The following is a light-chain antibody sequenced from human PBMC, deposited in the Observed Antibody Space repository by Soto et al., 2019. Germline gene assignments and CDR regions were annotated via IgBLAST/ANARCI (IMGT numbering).Light chain of an antibody. CDR2: LGS. CDR3: MQALQTPRT. Sequence: DIVMTQSPLSLPVTPGEPASISCRSSQSLLHSNGYNYLDWYLQKPGQSPQLLIYLGSNRASGVPDRLSGSGSGKDFTLKISRVEAEDVGVYYFMQALQTPRTFGQGTKVEIK. V-gene: IGKV2-28*01. J-gene: IGKJ1*01. CDR1: QSLLHSNGYNY.